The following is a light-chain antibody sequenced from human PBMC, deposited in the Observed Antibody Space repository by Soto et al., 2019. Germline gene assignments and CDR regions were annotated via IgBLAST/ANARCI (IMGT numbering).Light chain of an antibody. Sequence: EIVLTQSPGTLSLSPGERATLSCRASQSISTNYLAWFQHKPSQAPRLLIYGASSRATGIPDRFSGSGSGTEFTLTISRLEPEDFAVYFCQQYGNSPRTFGPGTKLEI. CDR3: QQYGNSPRT. CDR2: GAS. J-gene: IGKJ2*01. V-gene: IGKV3-20*01. CDR1: QSISTNY.